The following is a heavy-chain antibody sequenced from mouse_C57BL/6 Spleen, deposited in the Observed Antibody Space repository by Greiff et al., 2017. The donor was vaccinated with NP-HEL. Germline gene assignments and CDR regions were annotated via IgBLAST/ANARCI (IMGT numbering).Heavy chain of an antibody. CDR1: GYASSSSW. V-gene: IGHV1-82*01. Sequence: VQLQQSGPELVKPGASVKISCKASGYASSSSWMNWVKQRPGKGLEWIGRIYPGDGDTNYNGKFKGKATLTADKSSSTAYMQLSSLTSEDSAVYFCADLGGYWGQGTSVTVSS. D-gene: IGHD3-3*01. J-gene: IGHJ4*01. CDR3: ADLGGY. CDR2: IYPGDGDT.